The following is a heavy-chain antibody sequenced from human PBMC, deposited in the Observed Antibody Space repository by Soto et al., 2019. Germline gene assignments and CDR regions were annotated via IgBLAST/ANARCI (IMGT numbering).Heavy chain of an antibody. J-gene: IGHJ6*02. CDR3: ARRNFPPGDYYYYGMDV. V-gene: IGHV3-66*04. Sequence: PGGSLRLSCAASGFTVSSNYMSWVRQAPGKGLEWVSVIYSGGSTYYADSVKGRFTISRDNSKNTLYLQMNSLRAEDTAVYYCARRNFPPGDYYYYGMDVWGQGTTVTVSS. CDR1: GFTVSSNY. D-gene: IGHD2-2*01. CDR2: IYSGGST.